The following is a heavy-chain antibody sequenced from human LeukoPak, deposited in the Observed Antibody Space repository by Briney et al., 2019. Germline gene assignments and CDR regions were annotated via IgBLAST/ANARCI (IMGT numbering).Heavy chain of an antibody. Sequence: LWASVKVSCKVSGYTLTELSMHWVRQAPGKGLEWMGAFDPEDGETIYAQKVQGRVTMTEDTSTDTDYIELSSLRAEDTAVYYCATRPRNMVQGSSFFQHWGQGTMVTVSS. D-gene: IGHD3-10*01. CDR3: ATRPRNMVQGSSFFQH. V-gene: IGHV1-24*01. CDR1: GYTLTELS. J-gene: IGHJ1*01. CDR2: FDPEDGET.